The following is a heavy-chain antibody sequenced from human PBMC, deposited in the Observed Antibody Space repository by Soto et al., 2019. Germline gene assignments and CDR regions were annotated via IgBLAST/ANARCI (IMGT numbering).Heavy chain of an antibody. D-gene: IGHD3-9*01. CDR3: ARVGDILTGYPFDY. CDR2: IYYSGST. CDR1: GGSISSGGYY. V-gene: IGHV4-31*03. Sequence: SETLSLTCTVSGGSISSGGYYWSWIRQHPGKGLEWVGYIYYSGSTYYNPSLKSRVTISVDTSKNQFSLKLSSVTAADTAVYYCARVGDILTGYPFDYWGQGTLVTVSS. J-gene: IGHJ4*02.